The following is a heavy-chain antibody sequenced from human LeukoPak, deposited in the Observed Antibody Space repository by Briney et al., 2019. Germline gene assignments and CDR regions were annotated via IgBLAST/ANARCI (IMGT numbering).Heavy chain of an antibody. J-gene: IGHJ4*02. CDR2: INPSGGST. CDR1: GYTFTSYY. Sequence: GASVKVSCKASGYTFTSYYMHWVRQAPGQGLEWMGIINPSGGSTSYAQKFQGRVTMTTDTSTSTAYMELRSLRSDDTAVYYCARLYCSSTSCYYFDYWGQGTLVTVSS. D-gene: IGHD2-2*01. CDR3: ARLYCSSTSCYYFDY. V-gene: IGHV1-46*01.